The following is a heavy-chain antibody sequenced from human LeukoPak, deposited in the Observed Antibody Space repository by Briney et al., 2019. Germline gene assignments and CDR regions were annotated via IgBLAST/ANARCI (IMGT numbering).Heavy chain of an antibody. CDR2: ISSSSGTI. CDR1: GFTFSGHS. J-gene: IGHJ4*02. CDR3: ARDAVGATGRFDY. D-gene: IGHD1-26*01. Sequence: GSLRLSCAASGFTFSGHSMNWVRQAPGKGLEWISYISSSSGTIYYADSVKGRFTISRDTARNSLHLQMNSLRDEDTAVYYCARDAVGATGRFDYWGQGTLVTVSS. V-gene: IGHV3-48*02.